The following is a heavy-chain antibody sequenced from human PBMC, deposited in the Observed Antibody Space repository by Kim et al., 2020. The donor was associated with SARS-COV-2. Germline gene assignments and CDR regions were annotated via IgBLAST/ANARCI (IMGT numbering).Heavy chain of an antibody. CDR3: AKDISYYYGSGSYYDVY. D-gene: IGHD3-10*01. Sequence: SVKGRFTISRDNAKNSLYLQMNSLRAEDTALYYCAKDISYYYGSGSYYDVYWGQGTLVTVSS. V-gene: IGHV3-9*01. J-gene: IGHJ4*02.